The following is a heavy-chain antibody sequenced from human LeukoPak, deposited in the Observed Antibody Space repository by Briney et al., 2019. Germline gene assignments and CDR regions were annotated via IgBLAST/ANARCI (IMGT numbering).Heavy chain of an antibody. CDR3: EKDVRGYCSGGSCRGADY. CDR1: GFTFSSYA. CDR2: ISDSGGST. Sequence: GGSLRLSCASSGFTFSSYAMSWVRQAPGKGLEWVSAISDSGGSTYYADSVKGRFTISRDNSKNTLYLQMNSLRAEDTAVYYCEKDVRGYCSGGSCRGADYWGQGTLVTVSS. J-gene: IGHJ4*02. D-gene: IGHD2-15*01. V-gene: IGHV3-23*01.